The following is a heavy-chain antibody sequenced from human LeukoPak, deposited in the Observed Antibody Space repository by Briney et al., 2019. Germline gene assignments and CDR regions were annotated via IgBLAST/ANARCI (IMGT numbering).Heavy chain of an antibody. V-gene: IGHV3-74*01. D-gene: IGHD3-22*01. CDR2: INSDGSST. Sequence: PGGSLRLSCAASGFTVSSNYMSWVRQAPGKGLVWVSRINSDGSSTSYADSVKGRFTISRDNAKNTLYLQMNSLRAEDTAVYYCAREYYDSSGYYYYPDWGQGTLVTVSS. J-gene: IGHJ4*02. CDR3: AREYYDSSGYYYYPD. CDR1: GFTVSSNY.